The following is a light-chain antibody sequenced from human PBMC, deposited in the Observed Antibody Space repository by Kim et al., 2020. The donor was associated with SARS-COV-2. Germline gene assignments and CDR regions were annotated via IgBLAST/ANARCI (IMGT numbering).Light chain of an antibody. J-gene: IGKJ2*01. V-gene: IGKV1-12*01. CDR1: QGVSSY. CDR3: QQANTFPFT. CDR2: SVS. Sequence: DIQMTQSPSSVSASVGDRVTITCRAIQGVSSYLAWYQQRPGKAPELLIYSVSTLQRGVPSRFSGSGSGTDFTLTISSLQSEDFATYYCQQANTFPFTFGQGTKLEI.